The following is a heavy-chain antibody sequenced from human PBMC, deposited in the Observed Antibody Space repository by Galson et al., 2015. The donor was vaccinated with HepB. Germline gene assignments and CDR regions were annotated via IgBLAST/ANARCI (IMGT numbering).Heavy chain of an antibody. CDR3: ASRFIAVGSYYFDY. D-gene: IGHD6-19*01. J-gene: IGHJ4*02. V-gene: IGHV4-4*02. CDR2: IYHSGST. CDR1: GGSISSSNW. Sequence: SETLSLTCAVSGGSISSSNWWSWVRQPPGKGLEWIGEIYHSGSTNYNPSLKSRVTISVDRSKNQFSLKLSSVTAADTAVYYCASRFIAVGSYYFDYWGQGTLVTVSS.